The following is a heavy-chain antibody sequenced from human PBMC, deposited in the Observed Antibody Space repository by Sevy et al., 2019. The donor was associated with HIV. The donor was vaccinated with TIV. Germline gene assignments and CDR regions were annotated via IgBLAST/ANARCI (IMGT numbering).Heavy chain of an antibody. D-gene: IGHD1-7*01. Sequence: SETLSLTCTVSGGSISSYYWSWIRQPPGKGLEWIGYIYYSGSTNYNPSLKSRVTISVDTSKNQFSLTLSSVTAADTAVYYCARGTPTSLGYYYYYMDVWGKGTTVPSP. CDR3: ARGTPTSLGYYYYYMDV. CDR1: GGSISSYY. V-gene: IGHV4-59*01. J-gene: IGHJ6*03. CDR2: IYYSGST.